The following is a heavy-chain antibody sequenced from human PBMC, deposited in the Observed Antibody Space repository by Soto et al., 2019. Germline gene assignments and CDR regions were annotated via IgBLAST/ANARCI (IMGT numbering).Heavy chain of an antibody. V-gene: IGHV1-18*01. Sequence: ASVKVSCKASGYTFTSYGISWVRQAPGQGLEWMGWISAYNGNTTYAQKLQGRVTMTTDTSTSTAYMELRSLRSDDTAVYYCARVEPYSSGSYEDRYWGQGTLVTVSS. J-gene: IGHJ4*02. D-gene: IGHD6-19*01. CDR3: ARVEPYSSGSYEDRY. CDR2: ISAYNGNT. CDR1: GYTFTSYG.